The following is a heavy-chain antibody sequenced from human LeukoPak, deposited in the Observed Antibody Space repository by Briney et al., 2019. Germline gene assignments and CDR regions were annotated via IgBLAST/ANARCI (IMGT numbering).Heavy chain of an antibody. V-gene: IGHV3-23*01. Sequence: GGSLRLSCAASGFTFDTYAMAWVRQAPGKGLQWVSTLTGRGDTTYYAESVKGRFTISRDNSKNTAYLQMNSLRVDDTAVYYCARDYGYTPYYFDYWGQGTLVTVSS. CDR3: ARDYGYTPYYFDY. D-gene: IGHD5-18*01. J-gene: IGHJ4*01. CDR1: GFTFDTYA. CDR2: LTGRGDTT.